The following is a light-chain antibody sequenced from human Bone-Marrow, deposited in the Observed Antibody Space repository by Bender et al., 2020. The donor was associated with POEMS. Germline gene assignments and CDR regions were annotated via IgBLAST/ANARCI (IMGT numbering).Light chain of an antibody. J-gene: IGLJ2*01. CDR3: SSYADSDNVI. CDR2: EGS. V-gene: IGLV2-14*02. Sequence: QSALTQPASVSGSPGQSITISCTGTRSDVANYNLVSWFQQHPGKAPKLILYEGSKRPSGVPLRFSGSKSGNTASLTVSGLQSEDEAYYYCSSYADSDNVIFGGGTKLTVL. CDR1: RSDVANYNL.